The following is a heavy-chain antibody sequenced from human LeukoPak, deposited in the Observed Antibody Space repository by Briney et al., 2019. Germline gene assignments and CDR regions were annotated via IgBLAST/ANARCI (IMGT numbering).Heavy chain of an antibody. D-gene: IGHD3-3*01. J-gene: IGHJ6*02. CDR1: GFTVSSNY. CDR2: IYSGGST. CDR3: ARDGPHYDLDYYYGMDV. V-gene: IGHV3-53*01. Sequence: HPGGSLRLSCGASGFTVSSNYMSWVPQAPGKGVEWVSVIYSGGSTYYADSVKGRFTISRDNSKNTLYLQMNSLRAEDTAVYYCARDGPHYDLDYYYGMDVWGQGTTVTVSS.